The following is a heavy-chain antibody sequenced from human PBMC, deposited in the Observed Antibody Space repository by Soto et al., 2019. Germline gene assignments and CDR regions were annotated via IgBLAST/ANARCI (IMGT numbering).Heavy chain of an antibody. CDR3: ASLRYGSGSYPPLSPDY. D-gene: IGHD3-10*01. CDR1: GGSFSGYY. CDR2: INHSGST. J-gene: IGHJ4*02. Sequence: SETLSLTCAVYGGSFSGYYWSWIRQPPGKGLEWIGEINHSGSTNYNPSLKSRVTISVDTSKNQFSLKPSSVTAADTAVYYCASLRYGSGSYPPLSPDYWGQGTLVTVSS. V-gene: IGHV4-34*01.